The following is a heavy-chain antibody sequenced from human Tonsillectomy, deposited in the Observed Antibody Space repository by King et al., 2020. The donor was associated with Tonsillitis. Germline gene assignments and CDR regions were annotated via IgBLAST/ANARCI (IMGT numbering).Heavy chain of an antibody. D-gene: IGHD3-3*01. V-gene: IGHV1-46*03. Sequence: VQLVESGAEVKKPGASVKVSYKASGYTFTSYYMHWVRQAPGQGLEWMGIINPSGGSTSYAQKFQGRVTMTRDTSTNTVYMELSSLRSEDTAVYYCARDAGATNYYDFWSGYKYYFDYWGQGTLVTVSS. CDR3: ARDAGATNYYDFWSGYKYYFDY. CDR2: INPSGGST. CDR1: GYTFTSYY. J-gene: IGHJ4*02.